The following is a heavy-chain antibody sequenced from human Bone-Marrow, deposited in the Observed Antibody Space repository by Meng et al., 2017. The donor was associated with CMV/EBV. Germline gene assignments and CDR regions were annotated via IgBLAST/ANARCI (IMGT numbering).Heavy chain of an antibody. CDR1: GFTFSSYG. D-gene: IGHD3-3*01. J-gene: IGHJ6*02. CDR2: IRYDGSNK. CDR3: ANSIIGGKSITIFGVRYYYGMHV. Sequence: GESLKISCAASGFTFSSYGMHWVRQAPGKGLEWVAFIRYDGSNKYYADSVKGRFTISRDNSKNTLYLQMNSLRAEDTAVYYCANSIIGGKSITIFGVRYYYGMHVWGQGTTVTVSS. V-gene: IGHV3-30*02.